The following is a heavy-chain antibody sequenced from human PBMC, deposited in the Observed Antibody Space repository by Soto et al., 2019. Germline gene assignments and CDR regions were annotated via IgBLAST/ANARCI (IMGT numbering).Heavy chain of an antibody. CDR3: ARSRYSGTSYPAY. V-gene: IGHV4-59*01. J-gene: IGHJ4*02. CDR2: IYYSGST. Sequence: SWLRKPPGKGLEWIGYIYYSGSTNYSPSLKSRVTISVDTSKNQFSLKLSSVTAADTAVYYCARSRYSGTSYPAYWGQGTLVIVS. D-gene: IGHD1-26*01.